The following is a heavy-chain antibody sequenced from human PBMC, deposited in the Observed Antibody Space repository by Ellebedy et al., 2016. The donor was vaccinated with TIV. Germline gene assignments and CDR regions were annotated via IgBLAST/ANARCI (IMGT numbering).Heavy chain of an antibody. Sequence: MPSETLSLTCTISGGSINSYCWSRIRQPAGKGLEWIGNIYNSGSTKFSPSLKSRVTLSVDTSKNPVSLRLSSVTAADTAVYYCARGAPFPYYFDSWGQGLLVTVSS. CDR3: ARGAPFPYYFDS. V-gene: IGHV4-4*07. CDR1: GGSINSYC. J-gene: IGHJ4*02. CDR2: IYNSGST.